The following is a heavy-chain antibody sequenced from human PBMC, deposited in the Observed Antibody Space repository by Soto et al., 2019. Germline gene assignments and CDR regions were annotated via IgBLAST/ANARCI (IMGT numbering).Heavy chain of an antibody. CDR1: GFIFSDYV. V-gene: IGHV3-33*01. J-gene: IGHJ4*02. CDR2: MWYDGSKE. Sequence: QVQLVESGGGVVQPGGSLRLSCAASGFIFSDYVMHWVRQAPGKGLEWVAVMWYDGSKEYYVDSAKGRFTISRDHSKNTLFLQMNSLRAEDTAVYYCARGRTDFDYWGQGTLVTVSS. CDR3: ARGRTDFDY.